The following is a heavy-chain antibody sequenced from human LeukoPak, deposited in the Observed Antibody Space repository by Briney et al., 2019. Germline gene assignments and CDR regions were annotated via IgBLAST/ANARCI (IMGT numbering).Heavy chain of an antibody. CDR2: INPEGNEN. CDR3: ARGHDFSGDY. D-gene: IGHD3/OR15-3a*01. J-gene: IGHJ4*02. Sequence: PGGSLRLSCAASGFTFSNYWMSLVRQPPGKGLEWVATINPEGNENYHVDSVKGRSTISRDNAKNFLHLQMDSLRVEDTAVYYCARGHDFSGDYWGQGTLVTVSS. V-gene: IGHV3-7*04. CDR1: GFTFSNYW.